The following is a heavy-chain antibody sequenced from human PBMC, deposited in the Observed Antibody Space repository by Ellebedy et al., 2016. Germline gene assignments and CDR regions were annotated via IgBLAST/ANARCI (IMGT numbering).Heavy chain of an antibody. Sequence: SETLSLXXTVSGYSISSGYYWGWIRQPPGKGLEWIGSIYHSGSTYYNPSLKSRVTISVDTSKNQFSLKLSSVTAADTAVYYCARAPYYYDSSGYYPHNHDAFDIWGQGTMVTVSS. V-gene: IGHV4-38-2*02. CDR3: ARAPYYYDSSGYYPHNHDAFDI. J-gene: IGHJ3*02. CDR2: IYHSGST. CDR1: GYSISSGYY. D-gene: IGHD3-22*01.